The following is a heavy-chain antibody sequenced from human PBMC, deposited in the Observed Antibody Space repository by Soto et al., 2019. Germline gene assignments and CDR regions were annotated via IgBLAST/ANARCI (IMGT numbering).Heavy chain of an antibody. CDR1: GFTISSYA. V-gene: IGHV3-30-3*01. D-gene: IGHD1-1*01. CDR2: ISYDGSNK. J-gene: IGHJ6*02. Sequence: QVQLVESGGGVVQPGRSLRLSCAASGFTISSYAMHWVRQAPGKGLEWVAVISYDGSNKYYADSVKGRFTISRDNSKNTLYLQMNSLRAEDTAVYYCARDRTTGTTFYYYGMDVWGQGTTVTVSS. CDR3: ARDRTTGTTFYYYGMDV.